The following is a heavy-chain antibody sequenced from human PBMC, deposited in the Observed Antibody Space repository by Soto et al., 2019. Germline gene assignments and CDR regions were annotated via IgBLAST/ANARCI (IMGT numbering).Heavy chain of an antibody. CDR2: IWFDGSDR. CDR1: GFSFDSYG. D-gene: IGHD5-18*01. CDR3: VRGNGYTYGPFDN. V-gene: IGHV3-33*01. J-gene: IGHJ4*02. Sequence: GGSLRLSCAASGFSFDSYGMHWVRQAPGKGLEWVAAIWFDGSDRKYVDYVKGRFTISRDNSKNTVFLQMTSLSAEDTAVYYCVRGNGYTYGPFDNWGQGTLVTVSS.